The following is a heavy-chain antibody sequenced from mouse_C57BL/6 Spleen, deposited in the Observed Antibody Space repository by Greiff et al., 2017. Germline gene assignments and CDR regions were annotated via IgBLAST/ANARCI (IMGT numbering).Heavy chain of an antibody. J-gene: IGHJ2*01. CDR1: GYAFSSSW. D-gene: IGHD4-1*01. CDR3: ARNWDEEDYFDY. Sequence: QVQLQQSGPELVKPGASVKISCKASGYAFSSSWMNWVKQRPGKGLEWIGRIYPGDGDTNYNGKFKGKATLTADKSSSTAYMQLSSLTSEDSAVYFCARNWDEEDYFDYWGQGTTLTVSS. V-gene: IGHV1-82*01. CDR2: IYPGDGDT.